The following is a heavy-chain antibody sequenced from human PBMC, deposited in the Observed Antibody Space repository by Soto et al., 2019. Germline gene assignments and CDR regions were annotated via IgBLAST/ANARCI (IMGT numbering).Heavy chain of an antibody. D-gene: IGHD3-22*01. J-gene: IGHJ4*02. V-gene: IGHV3-23*01. CDR2: ISGSGGST. Sequence: EVQLLESGGGLVQPGGSLRLSCAASGFTFSSYAMSWVRQAPGKGLEWVSAISGSGGSTYYADSVKGRFTISRDNSKNTLYLQMNSLRAEDTAVYYCEKDKKNCYDSSGYWFGYWGQGTLVTVSS. CDR3: EKDKKNCYDSSGYWFGY. CDR1: GFTFSSYA.